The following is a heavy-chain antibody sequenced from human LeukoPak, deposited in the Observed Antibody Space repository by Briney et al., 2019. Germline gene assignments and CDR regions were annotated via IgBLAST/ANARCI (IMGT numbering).Heavy chain of an antibody. V-gene: IGHV3-48*01. D-gene: IGHD2-2*01. CDR3: ARAQVVVVPAATNNYYYYNGMDV. J-gene: IGHJ6*02. CDR2: ISSSTSDI. CDR1: GFTFSSYD. Sequence: PGGSLRLSCAASGFTFSSYDMNWVRLAPGKGLEWVSYISSSTSDIFYADSVKGRFTISTDNAKNSLYLQMDSLRAEDTAVYYCARAQVVVVPAATNNYYYYNGMDVWGLGTTVTVSS.